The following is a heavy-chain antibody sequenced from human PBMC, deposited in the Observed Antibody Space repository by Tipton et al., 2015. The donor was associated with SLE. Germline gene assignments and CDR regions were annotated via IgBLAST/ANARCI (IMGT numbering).Heavy chain of an antibody. Sequence: TLSLTCTVSDGSISDYYWTWIRQPAGEGLEWIGRMYASGSTNYNPSLRSRAAMSVDAPKSHFSLKLTSVTAADTAIYYCARLWGSGYDHYYSDYWGQGTLVTVSS. J-gene: IGHJ4*02. V-gene: IGHV4-4*07. CDR2: MYASGST. CDR1: DGSISDYY. D-gene: IGHD5-12*01. CDR3: ARLWGSGYDHYYSDY.